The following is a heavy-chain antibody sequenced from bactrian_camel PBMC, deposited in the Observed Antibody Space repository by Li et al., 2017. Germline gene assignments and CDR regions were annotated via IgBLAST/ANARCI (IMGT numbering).Heavy chain of an antibody. CDR3: AFDRAASVELRYNY. CDR1: GYTHRPNC. V-gene: IGHV3S1*01. CDR2: ISPANGIT. Sequence: HVQLVESGGGSVPAGGSLTLSCTASGYTHRPNCMGWLRQPQDKERAAVAGISPANGITFVDDSVQGRFTISLSTDKNTIYLQMKSLKPEDTAMYYCAFDRAASVELRYNYRGQGTQVTVS. J-gene: IGHJ4*01.